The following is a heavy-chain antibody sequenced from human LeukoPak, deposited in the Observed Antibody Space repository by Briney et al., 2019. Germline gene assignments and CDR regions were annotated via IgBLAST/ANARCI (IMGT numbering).Heavy chain of an antibody. Sequence: PGGSLRLSCAASGFPFRSHWMHWVRQVPGKGLVWVSHISTDGTTTNYADSVKGRFTISRDNSKNTLYLQMNSLRAEDTAVYYCAKDIPWEAAAGEFDYWGQGTLVTVSS. J-gene: IGHJ4*02. CDR3: AKDIPWEAAAGEFDY. D-gene: IGHD6-13*01. V-gene: IGHV3-74*01. CDR1: GFPFRSHW. CDR2: ISTDGTTT.